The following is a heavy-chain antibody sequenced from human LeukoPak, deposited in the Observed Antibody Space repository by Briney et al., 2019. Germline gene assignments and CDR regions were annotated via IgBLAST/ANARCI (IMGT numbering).Heavy chain of an antibody. D-gene: IGHD3-3*01. V-gene: IGHV3-21*01. CDR2: ISSSSSYI. CDR1: GFTFSSYS. J-gene: IGHJ4*02. Sequence: GGSLRLSCAASGFTFSSYSMNWVHQAPGKGLEWVSSISSSSSYIYYADSVKGRFTISRDNAKNSLYLQMNSLRAEDTAVYYCARDPPHATYYDFWSGYYYFDYWGQGTLVTVSS. CDR3: ARDPPHATYYDFWSGYYYFDY.